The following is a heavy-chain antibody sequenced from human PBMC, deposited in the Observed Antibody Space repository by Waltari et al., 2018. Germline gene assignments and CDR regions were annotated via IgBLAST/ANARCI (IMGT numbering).Heavy chain of an antibody. CDR1: GFTVSSNY. CDR3: ASYGEGFGSFDY. CDR2: IKSGGST. V-gene: IGHV3-66*02. Sequence: EVQLVESGGGLVQPGGSLRLSCAACGFTVSSNYMSWARQAQGKGLGWVSVIKSGGSTYYADSVKGRFTIARDNSKNTLYLQMNSLGAEDTAVYYCASYGEGFGSFDYWGQGTLVTVSS. D-gene: IGHD3-10*01. J-gene: IGHJ4*02.